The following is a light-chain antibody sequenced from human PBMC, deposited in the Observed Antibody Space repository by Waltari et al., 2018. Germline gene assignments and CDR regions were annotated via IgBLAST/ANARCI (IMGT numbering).Light chain of an antibody. CDR1: QSVRSTY. V-gene: IGKV3-20*01. J-gene: IGKJ1*01. Sequence: EIVLTQSPGTLSLSPGERATLCCRASQSVRSTYLAWYQQKPGQAPRLLIYGASSRATGIPDRFSGSGSGTDFTLTISRLEPEDFAVYYCQQYGSWTFGQGTKVEIK. CDR2: GAS. CDR3: QQYGSWT.